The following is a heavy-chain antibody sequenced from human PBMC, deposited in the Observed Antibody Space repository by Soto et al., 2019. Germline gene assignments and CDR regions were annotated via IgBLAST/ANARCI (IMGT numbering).Heavy chain of an antibody. CDR2: IILTSGTA. CDR1: GGSFSSHA. Sequence: QVQLVQSGAEVKKPRSSVKVSCKASGGSFSSHAMSWVRQAPGQGLEWMGGIILTSGTANYAQMFQGRVTRTADKFTTTAYMELSRLRSEDTAVYYCAGVAYLDFWTGYYPTDSWGQGTLVAVSS. V-gene: IGHV1-69*06. J-gene: IGHJ4*02. D-gene: IGHD3-3*01. CDR3: AGVAYLDFWTGYYPTDS.